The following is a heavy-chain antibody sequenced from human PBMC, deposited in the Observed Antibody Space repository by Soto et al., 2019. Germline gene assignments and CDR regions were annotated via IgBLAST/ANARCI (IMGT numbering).Heavy chain of an antibody. CDR1: GYTFSSIG. D-gene: IGHD2-15*01. V-gene: IGHV1-18*01. Sequence: QVQLVQSGAEVKKPGASVKVSCKASGYTFSSIGISWVRQAPGQGLEWMGWFSPYKGNTNYAQNLQGRVTMTTDTSTSTAYMELRSLRSDDTAVYYCARDQVVVAATPDENYYYGMDVWGQGTTVTVSS. CDR3: ARDQVVVAATPDENYYYGMDV. J-gene: IGHJ6*02. CDR2: FSPYKGNT.